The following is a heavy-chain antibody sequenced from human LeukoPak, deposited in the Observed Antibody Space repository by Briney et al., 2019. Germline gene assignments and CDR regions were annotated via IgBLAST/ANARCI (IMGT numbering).Heavy chain of an antibody. CDR2: IYYSGST. J-gene: IGHJ4*02. CDR3: ARGLRPSNVGATNY. V-gene: IGHV4-61*01. D-gene: IGHD1-26*01. Sequence: SETLSLTCTVSGGSVSSGSYYWSWIRQPPGKGLEWIGYIYYSGSTNYNPSLKSRVTISVDTSKNQFSLKLSSVTAADTAVYYCARGLRPSNVGATNYWGQGTLVTVSS. CDR1: GGSVSSGSYY.